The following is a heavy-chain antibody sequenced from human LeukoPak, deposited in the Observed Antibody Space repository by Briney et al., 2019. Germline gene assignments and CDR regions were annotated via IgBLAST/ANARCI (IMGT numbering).Heavy chain of an antibody. J-gene: IGHJ6*03. CDR3: ARDTSGPNPILYSSSYMDV. V-gene: IGHV3-7*01. D-gene: IGHD3-3*01. CDR1: GFTFSTFC. CDR2: IXXDESXK. Sequence: GGSLRLSCAASGFTFSTFCMXXXXQXXXXXLXXXAXIXXDESXKYYVDSVKGRFXXXRDNAKNSLYLEMNSLRAEDTAVYYCARDTSGPNPILYSSSYMDVWGKGTTVTVSS.